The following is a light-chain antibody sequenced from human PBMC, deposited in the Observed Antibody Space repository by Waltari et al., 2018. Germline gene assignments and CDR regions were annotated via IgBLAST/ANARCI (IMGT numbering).Light chain of an antibody. CDR3: LLFYVGAYV. CDR1: TGAVTSGYF. V-gene: IGLV7-43*01. J-gene: IGLJ1*01. Sequence: QTVVTQEPSLTVSPGGTVTLTCASSTGAVTSGYFPTWFQQEPGQPPTSLIDRANNQHAWIPALFSGSLIGGKAALTLSGVQREDEADYYCLLFYVGAYVFGTGTKLTVL. CDR2: RAN.